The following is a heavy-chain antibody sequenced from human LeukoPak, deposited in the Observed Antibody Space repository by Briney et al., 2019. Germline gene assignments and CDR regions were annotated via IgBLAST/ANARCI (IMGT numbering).Heavy chain of an antibody. D-gene: IGHD2/OR15-2a*01. CDR2: ISGSGGST. CDR1: RFTFNSYA. V-gene: IGHV3-23*01. J-gene: IGHJ4*02. CDR3: AKPARSMALTTPVDY. Sequence: GGSLRLSCATSRFTFNSYAMSWVRQAPGKGLEWVSAISGSGGSTYYADSVKGRFTISRDNSKNTLYLQMNSLRAEDTAVYYCAKPARSMALTTPVDYWGQGTLVIVSS.